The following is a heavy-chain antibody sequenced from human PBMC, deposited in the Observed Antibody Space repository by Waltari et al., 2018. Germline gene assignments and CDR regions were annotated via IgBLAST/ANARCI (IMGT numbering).Heavy chain of an antibody. V-gene: IGHV4-59*01. D-gene: IGHD2-15*01. CDR2: IYYSGST. Sequence: QVQLQESGPGLVKPSETLSLTCAVSGGSISSYYWSWIRQPPGKGLEWIGYIYYSGSTNYNPSLKSRVTISVDTSKNQFSLKLSSVTAADTAVYYCARTGGYCSGGSCYSDAFDIWGQGTMVTVSS. CDR1: GGSISSYY. J-gene: IGHJ3*02. CDR3: ARTGGYCSGGSCYSDAFDI.